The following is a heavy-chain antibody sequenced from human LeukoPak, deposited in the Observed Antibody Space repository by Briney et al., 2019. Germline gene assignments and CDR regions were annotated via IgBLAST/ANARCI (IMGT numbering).Heavy chain of an antibody. V-gene: IGHV1-24*01. Sequence: ASVKVSCKVSGYTLTELSMHWVRQAPGKGLEWMGGFDPEDGETIYAQKFQGRVTMTEDTSTDTAYMELSSLRSEDTAVYYCATDPGGNSANAFDIWGQGTMVTVSS. CDR3: ATDPGGNSANAFDI. J-gene: IGHJ3*02. D-gene: IGHD4-23*01. CDR2: FDPEDGET. CDR1: GYTLTELS.